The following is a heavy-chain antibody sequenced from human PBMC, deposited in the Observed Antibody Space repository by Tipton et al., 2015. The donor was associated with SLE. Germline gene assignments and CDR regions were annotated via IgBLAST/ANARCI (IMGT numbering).Heavy chain of an antibody. CDR3: ARMIVVVDYYGMDV. D-gene: IGHD3-22*01. J-gene: IGHJ6*02. CDR2: IYYSGST. V-gene: IGHV4-59*01. Sequence: TLSLTCTVSGGSISSYYWSWIRQPPGKGLEWIGYIYYSGSTNYNPTLKSRVTISVDTSKNQFSLKLSSVTAADTAVYYWARMIVVVDYYGMDVWGQGTTVTVSS. CDR1: GGSISSYY.